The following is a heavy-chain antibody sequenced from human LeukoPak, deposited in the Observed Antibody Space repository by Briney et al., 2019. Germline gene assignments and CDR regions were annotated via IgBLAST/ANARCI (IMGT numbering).Heavy chain of an antibody. CDR1: GFTVSSNY. CDR2: IYSGGNT. J-gene: IGHJ4*02. D-gene: IGHD6-19*01. CDR3: TCSGWSIYYFDY. Sequence: GGSPRLSCAASGFTVSSNYMSWVRQAPGKGLEWVSIIYSGGNTHYADSVKGRFTISRDNSKNTLYLQMNSLRAEDTAVYYCTCSGWSIYYFDYWGQGTLVTVSS. V-gene: IGHV3-53*01.